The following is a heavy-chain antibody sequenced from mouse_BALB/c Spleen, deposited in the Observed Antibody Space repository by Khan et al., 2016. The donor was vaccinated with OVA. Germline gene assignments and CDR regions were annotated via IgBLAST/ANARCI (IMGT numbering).Heavy chain of an antibody. V-gene: IGHV1-7*01. CDR1: GYTFINYW. J-gene: IGHJ2*01. D-gene: IGHD1-1*01. CDR3: ARRGLRWDFDY. Sequence: VQLQESGAELAKPGASVKMSCKASGYTFINYWILWVKQRPGQGLEWIGYINPSTGYTEYNQNFQNQATLTADKSSSTAYMQLSSLTSEDYAVYYCARRGLRWDFDYWGQGTTLTVSS. CDR2: INPSTGYT.